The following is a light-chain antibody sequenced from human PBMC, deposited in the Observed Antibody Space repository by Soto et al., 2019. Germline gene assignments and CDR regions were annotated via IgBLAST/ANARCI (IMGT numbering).Light chain of an antibody. Sequence: EIVMTQSPATLSVSPGERATLSCRASQSVGSNLAWYQQKPGQAPRLLIYGASTRATGIPARFSGSGSGTEFTLTISSLQSEDFAVYYCQQYNNWPRTFGQGIKVEIK. V-gene: IGKV3-15*01. CDR3: QQYNNWPRT. CDR2: GAS. CDR1: QSVGSN. J-gene: IGKJ1*01.